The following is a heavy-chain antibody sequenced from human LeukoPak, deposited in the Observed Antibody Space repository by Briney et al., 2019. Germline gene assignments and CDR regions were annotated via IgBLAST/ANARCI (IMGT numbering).Heavy chain of an antibody. CDR1: GFTFSSYG. CDR3: AKTGSVRGSY. Sequence: GGSLRLSCAASGFTFSSYGMSWVRQAPGKGLEWVSSISGSGGSTYYADSVKGRFTISRDNSKNTLYLQMNSLRAKDTAVYYCAKTGSVRGSYWGQGTLVTVSS. J-gene: IGHJ4*02. V-gene: IGHV3-23*01. CDR2: ISGSGGST. D-gene: IGHD3-10*01.